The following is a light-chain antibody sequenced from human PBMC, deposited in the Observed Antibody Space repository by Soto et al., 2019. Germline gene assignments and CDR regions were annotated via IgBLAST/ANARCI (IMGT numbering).Light chain of an antibody. V-gene: IGLV1-47*01. CDR1: SSNIGTNS. CDR2: NNT. J-gene: IGLJ3*02. CDR3: STWDDSLRGWV. Sequence: QSVLTQPPSASATPGQRVTISCSGSSSNIGTNSVYWYQQLPGTAPKVRIYNNTQRPSGVPDRFSASKSGTSASLAISGLRSDDEADYYCSTWDDSLRGWVFGGGTKVTVL.